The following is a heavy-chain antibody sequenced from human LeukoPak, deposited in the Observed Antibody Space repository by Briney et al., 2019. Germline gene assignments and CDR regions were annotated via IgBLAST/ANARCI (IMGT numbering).Heavy chain of an antibody. D-gene: IGHD3-10*01. V-gene: IGHV3-7*03. CDR2: INHNGNVN. CDR3: ASLMARGVIWIDY. J-gene: IGHJ4*02. Sequence: GGSLRLSCAASGFTFSSYWMNWARQAPGKGLEWVASINHNGNVNYYVDSVKGRFTISRDNAKNSLYLQMNSLRAEDTAVYYCASLMARGVIWIDYWGQGTLVTVSS. CDR1: GFTFSSYW.